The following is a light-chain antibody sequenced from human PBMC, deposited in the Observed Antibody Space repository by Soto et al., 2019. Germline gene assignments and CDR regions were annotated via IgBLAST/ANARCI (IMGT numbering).Light chain of an antibody. CDR2: AAS. CDR3: QQSHTFPLT. CDR1: QTIASH. Sequence: DIEMTQSPSSLSASVGDRVTITCRASQTIASHLNWYQQKPGEAPKLLIYAASSLQSAVPSRFSGTSSGTTFTLIISSLQPEDFATYSCQQSHTFPLTFGPGTRVEIK. V-gene: IGKV1-39*01. J-gene: IGKJ3*01.